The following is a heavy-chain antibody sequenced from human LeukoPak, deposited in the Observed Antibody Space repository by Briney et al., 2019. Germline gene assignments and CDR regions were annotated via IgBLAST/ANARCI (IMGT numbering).Heavy chain of an antibody. V-gene: IGHV3-21*01. CDR2: ISSSSSYI. J-gene: IGHJ4*02. D-gene: IGHD4-17*01. CDR3: ARDRGHGDDGEVY. CDR1: GFTLSSYS. Sequence: PGGPLRLSCAASGFTLSSYSMNWVRQAPGKGLEWVSSISSSSSYIYYADSVKGRFTISRDNAKNSLYLQMNSLRAEDTAVYYCARDRGHGDDGEVYWGQGTLVTVSS.